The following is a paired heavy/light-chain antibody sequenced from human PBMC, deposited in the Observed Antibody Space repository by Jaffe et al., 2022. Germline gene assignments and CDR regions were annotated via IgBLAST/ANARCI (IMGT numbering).Light chain of an antibody. CDR2: KDS. V-gene: IGLV3-25*03. CDR3: QSADSSGTSLWVV. J-gene: IGLJ2*01. Sequence: SYELTQPPSVSVSPGQTARITCSGDALPKQYAYWYQQKPGQAPVLVIYKDSERPSGIPERFSGSSSGTTVTLTISGVQAEDEADYYCQSADSSGTSLWVVFGGGTKLTVL. CDR1: ALPKQY.
Heavy chain of an antibody. D-gene: IGHD5-12*01. CDR1: GGTFSSYA. Sequence: QVQLVQSGAEVKKPGSSVKVSCKASGGTFSSYAISWVRQAPGQGLEWMGGIIPIFGTANYAQKFQGRVTITTDESTSTAYMELSSLRSEDTAVYYCARGILEMATIITEEVYYYYMDVWGKGTTVTVSS. J-gene: IGHJ6*03. CDR2: IIPIFGTA. V-gene: IGHV1-69*05. CDR3: ARGILEMATIITEEVYYYYMDV.